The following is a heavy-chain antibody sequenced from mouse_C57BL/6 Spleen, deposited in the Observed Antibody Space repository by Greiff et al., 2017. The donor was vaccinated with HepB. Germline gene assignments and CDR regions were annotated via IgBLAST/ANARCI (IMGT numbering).Heavy chain of an antibody. CDR2: ISYDGSN. CDR1: GYSITSGYY. CDR3: ARDYDYDDAMDY. D-gene: IGHD2-4*01. J-gene: IGHJ4*01. Sequence: EVQLVESGPGLVKPSQSLSLTCSVTGYSITSGYYWNWIRQFPGNKLEWMGYISYDGSNNYNPSLKNRISITRDTSKNQFFLKLNSVTTEDTATYYCARDYDYDDAMDYWGQGTSVTVSS. V-gene: IGHV3-6*01.